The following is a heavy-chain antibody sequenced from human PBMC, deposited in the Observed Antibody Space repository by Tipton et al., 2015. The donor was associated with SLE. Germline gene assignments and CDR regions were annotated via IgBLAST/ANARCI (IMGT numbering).Heavy chain of an antibody. V-gene: IGHV1-2*06. Sequence: QSGPEVKKPGASVKVSCKASGYTFTGYYMHWVRQAPGQGLEWMGRINPNSGGTNYAQKFQGRVTMTRDTSISTAYMELSRLRSDDTAVYYCARDPGLGYCSSTSCRGDAFDIWGQGTMVTVSS. CDR3: ARDPGLGYCSSTSCRGDAFDI. CDR1: GYTFTGYY. D-gene: IGHD2-2*01. CDR2: INPNSGGT. J-gene: IGHJ3*02.